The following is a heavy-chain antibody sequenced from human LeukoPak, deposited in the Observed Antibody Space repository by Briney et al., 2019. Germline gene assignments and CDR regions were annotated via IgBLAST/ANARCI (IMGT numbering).Heavy chain of an antibody. CDR1: GFTFSSYS. Sequence: KTGGSLRLSCAASGFTFSSYSMNWVRQAPGKGLEWVSSISSSSSYIYYADSVKGRFTISRDNAKNSLYLQMNSLRAEDTAVYYCARGWGSGHYGMDVWGQGTTVTVSS. CDR2: ISSSSSYI. V-gene: IGHV3-21*01. J-gene: IGHJ6*02. D-gene: IGHD3-10*01. CDR3: ARGWGSGHYGMDV.